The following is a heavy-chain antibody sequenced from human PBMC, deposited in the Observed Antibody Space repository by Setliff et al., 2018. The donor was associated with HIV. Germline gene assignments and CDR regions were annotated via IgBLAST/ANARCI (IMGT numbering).Heavy chain of an antibody. J-gene: IGHJ3*02. Sequence: GESLRLSCAASGFTFSSHAMSWVRQAPGKGLEWVSAISYGGGTTHYADSVRGRFTVSRANSKNTLYLQMNSLRAEDTAVYYCAKDLEYCSGPMCYSYDALDMWGQGTMVTVSS. CDR1: GFTFSSHA. CDR3: AKDLEYCSGPMCYSYDALDM. D-gene: IGHD2-15*01. CDR2: ISYGGGTT. V-gene: IGHV3-23*01.